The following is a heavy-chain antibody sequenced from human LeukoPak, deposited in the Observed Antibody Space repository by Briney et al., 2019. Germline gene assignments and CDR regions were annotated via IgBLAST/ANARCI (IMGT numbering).Heavy chain of an antibody. CDR1: GYTFTSYY. D-gene: IGHD2-2*01. J-gene: IGHJ1*01. V-gene: IGHV1-46*01. CDR3: AREGVPAANSAEYFQH. Sequence: GASVKVSCKASGYTFTSYYMHWVRQAPGQGLEWMGIINPSDGSTSYAQKFQGRVTMTRDTSTSTVYMELSSLRSEDTAVYYCAREGVPAANSAEYFQHWGQGTLVTVSS. CDR2: INPSDGST.